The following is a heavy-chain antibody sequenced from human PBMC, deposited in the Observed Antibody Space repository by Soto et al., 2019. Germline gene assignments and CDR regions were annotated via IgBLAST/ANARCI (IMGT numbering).Heavy chain of an antibody. J-gene: IGHJ5*02. CDR3: ARVGGLFKWSAP. CDR1: RYTFTSYG. D-gene: IGHD2-15*01. Sequence: SGKVSCKSSRYTFTSYGISLLRHSHGRGLEWMLLISAYNADTDYAQKVEGRVTMTPDTSTSPASLELRTLSSDDTALYYCARVGGLFKWSAPGGQGTLVTVSS. V-gene: IGHV1-18*01. CDR2: ISAYNADT.